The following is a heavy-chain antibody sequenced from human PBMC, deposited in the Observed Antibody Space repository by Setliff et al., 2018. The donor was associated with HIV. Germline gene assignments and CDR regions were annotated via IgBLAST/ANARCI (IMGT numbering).Heavy chain of an antibody. CDR2: IYYNGNA. CDR3: ARRGDFFYYAMDV. V-gene: IGHV4-30-2*01. CDR1: GGSMRSSGYS. J-gene: IGHJ6*02. Sequence: PSETLSLTCAVSGGSMRSSGYSWTWIRQAPGKGLEWVEYIYYNGNAYYNPSLKSRVTISVDRSKNQFSLKLSSVTAADTAVYYCARRGDFFYYAMDVWGQGTTVTVSS.